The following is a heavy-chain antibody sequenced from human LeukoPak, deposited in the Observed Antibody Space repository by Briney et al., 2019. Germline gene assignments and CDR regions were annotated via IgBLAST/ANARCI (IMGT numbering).Heavy chain of an antibody. Sequence: GGSLRLSCAASGFTVSSNYMSWVRQAPGKGLEWVSVIYSGGSTYYADSVKGRFTISRDNSKNTLYLQMNSLRAEDTAVYYCARGDIAAAGLYFDYWGQGTLVTVSS. CDR3: ARGDIAAAGLYFDY. J-gene: IGHJ4*02. V-gene: IGHV3-53*01. D-gene: IGHD6-13*01. CDR1: GFTVSSNY. CDR2: IYSGGST.